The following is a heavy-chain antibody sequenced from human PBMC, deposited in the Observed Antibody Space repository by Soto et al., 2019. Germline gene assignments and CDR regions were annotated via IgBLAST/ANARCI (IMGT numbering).Heavy chain of an antibody. J-gene: IGHJ6*02. D-gene: IGHD4-17*01. CDR1: GFTFSDYY. CDR3: ARGGGLGGLGGDYGDYYYYYYYGMDV. CDR2: ISSSSSYT. Sequence: GGSLRLSCAASGFTFSDYYMSWIRRAPGKGLEWVSYISSSSSYTNYADSVKGRFTISRDNAKNSLYLQMNSLRAEDTAVYYCARGGGLGGLGGDYGDYYYYYYYGMDVWGQGTTVTVSS. V-gene: IGHV3-11*06.